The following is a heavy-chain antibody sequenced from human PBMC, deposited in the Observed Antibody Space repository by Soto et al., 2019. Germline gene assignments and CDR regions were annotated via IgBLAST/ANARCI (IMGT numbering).Heavy chain of an antibody. CDR1: GGSISNYY. Sequence: SETLSLTCGVSGGSISNYYWSWIRQPPGKGLEWIGYVHYTGSTNYSPSLKSRATISVDTSKSQLSLKLSFVTAADTAIYYCARSKGYFYAFDYWGQGNLVTVSS. D-gene: IGHD3-22*01. CDR2: VHYTGST. J-gene: IGHJ4*02. CDR3: ARSKGYFYAFDY. V-gene: IGHV4-59*01.